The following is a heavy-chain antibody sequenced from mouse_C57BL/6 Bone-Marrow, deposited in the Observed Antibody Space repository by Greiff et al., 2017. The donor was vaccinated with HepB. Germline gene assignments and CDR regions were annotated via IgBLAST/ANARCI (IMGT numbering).Heavy chain of an antibody. D-gene: IGHD1-1*01. CDR1: GYTFTSYW. V-gene: IGHV1-64*01. CDR2: IHPNSGST. CDR3: ARSLGTTVAGDY. J-gene: IGHJ2*01. Sequence: QVQLQQPGAELVKPGASVKLSCKASGYTFTSYWMHWVKQRPGQGLEWIGMIHPNSGSTNYNEKFKSKATLTVDKSSSTAYMQLSSLTSEDSAVYYCARSLGTTVAGDYWGQGTTLTVSS.